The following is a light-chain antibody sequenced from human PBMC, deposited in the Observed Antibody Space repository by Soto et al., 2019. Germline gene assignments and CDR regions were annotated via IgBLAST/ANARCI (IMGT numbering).Light chain of an antibody. Sequence: QSVLTQPPSVSGAPGPRVTISCTGSNSNIGAGFGVQWYQQFPRTAPRLLIYSNTNRPSGVPDRFSASKSGTSASLAITGLRDEDEADYYCQSFDINVLALIFGVGTKLTVL. CDR2: SNT. V-gene: IGLV1-40*01. CDR1: NSNIGAGFG. J-gene: IGLJ2*01. CDR3: QSFDINVLALI.